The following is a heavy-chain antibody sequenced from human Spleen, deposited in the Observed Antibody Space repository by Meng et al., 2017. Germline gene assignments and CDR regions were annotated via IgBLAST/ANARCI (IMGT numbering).Heavy chain of an antibody. CDR1: GFTFSSYS. D-gene: IGHD2-15*01. CDR3: ARGVVVAATDDY. Sequence: GGSLRLSCAASGFTFSSYSMNWVRQAPGKGLEWVSSISSSSSYIYYADSVKGRFTISRDNAKNSLYLQMNSLRAEDTAVYYCARGVVVAATDDYWGQGTLVTVSS. V-gene: IGHV3-21*01. CDR2: ISSSSSYI. J-gene: IGHJ4*02.